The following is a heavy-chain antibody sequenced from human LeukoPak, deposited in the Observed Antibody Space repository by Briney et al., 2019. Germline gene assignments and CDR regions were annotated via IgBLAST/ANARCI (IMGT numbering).Heavy chain of an antibody. CDR3: ARAQRGYSSGWSDY. CDR1: GYTFTSYA. D-gene: IGHD6-19*01. Sequence: ASVKVSCKASGYTFTSYAMHWVRQAPGQRLEWMGWINAGNGNTKYSQEFQGRVTTTRDTSASTAYMELSSLRSEDMAVYYCARAQRGYSSGWSDYWGQGTLVTVSS. V-gene: IGHV1-3*03. J-gene: IGHJ4*02. CDR2: INAGNGNT.